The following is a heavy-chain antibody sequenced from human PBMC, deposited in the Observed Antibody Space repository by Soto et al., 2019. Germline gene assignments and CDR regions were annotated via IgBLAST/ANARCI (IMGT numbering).Heavy chain of an antibody. CDR1: GYTFTGYY. D-gene: IGHD5-12*01. V-gene: IGHV1-2*04. Sequence: ASVKVSCKASGYTFTGYYMHWVRQAPGQGLEWMGWINPNSGGTNYAQKFQGWVTMTRDTSISTAYMELSRLRSDDTAVYYCARGLSSNWDIVATLDYWGQGTLVTVSS. CDR3: ARGLSSNWDIVATLDY. CDR2: INPNSGGT. J-gene: IGHJ4*02.